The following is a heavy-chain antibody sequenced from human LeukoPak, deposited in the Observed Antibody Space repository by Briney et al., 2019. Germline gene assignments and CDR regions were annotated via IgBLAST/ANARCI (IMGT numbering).Heavy chain of an antibody. CDR1: GFTFSSYG. Sequence: GGSLRLSCAASGFTFSSYGMHWVRQAPGKGLEWVAVISYDGSNKYYADSVKGRFTISRDNSKNTLYLQMNSLRAEDTAVYYCAEDKWELLRYYYYGMDVWGQGTTVTVSS. CDR2: ISYDGSNK. CDR3: AEDKWELLRYYYYGMDV. D-gene: IGHD1-26*01. V-gene: IGHV3-30*18. J-gene: IGHJ6*02.